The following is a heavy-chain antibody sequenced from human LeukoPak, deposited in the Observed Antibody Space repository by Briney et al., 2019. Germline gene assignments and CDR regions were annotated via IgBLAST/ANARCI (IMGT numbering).Heavy chain of an antibody. CDR1: GGPISSYY. Sequence: SETLSLTCTVSGGPISSYYWSWIRQPPGKGLEWIGYIYYSGSTNYNPSLKSRVTISVDTSKNQFSLKLSSVTAADTAVYYCARLSVIAENYYYYYGMDVWGQGTTVTVSS. CDR3: ARLSVIAENYYYYYGMDV. CDR2: IYYSGST. J-gene: IGHJ6*02. V-gene: IGHV4-59*08.